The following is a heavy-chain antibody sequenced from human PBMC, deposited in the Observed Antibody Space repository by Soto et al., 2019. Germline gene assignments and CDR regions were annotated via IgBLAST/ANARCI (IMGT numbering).Heavy chain of an antibody. CDR3: AKDITYVGATMPMFDY. J-gene: IGHJ4*02. CDR2: ISWNSGSI. D-gene: IGHD1-26*01. Sequence: PGGSLRLSCAASGFTFDDYAMHWVRQAPGKGLEWVSGISWNSGSIGYADSVKGRFTISRDNAKNSLYLQMNSLRAEDTALYYCAKDITYVGATMPMFDYWGQGTLVTVSS. V-gene: IGHV3-9*01. CDR1: GFTFDDYA.